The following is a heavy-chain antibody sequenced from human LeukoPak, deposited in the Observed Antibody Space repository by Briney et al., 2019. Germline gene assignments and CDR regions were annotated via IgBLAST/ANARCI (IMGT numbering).Heavy chain of an antibody. CDR1: GFTFSSYS. Sequence: GGSLRLSCAASGFTFSSYSMNWVRQAPGKGLEWVSSISSSSGYIYYADSVKGRFTISRDNAKNSLYLQMNSLRVEDTAVYYCARDKMQQSTEGSNIDHWGQGTLVTVSS. J-gene: IGHJ4*02. CDR2: ISSSSGYI. D-gene: IGHD6-13*01. CDR3: ARDKMQQSTEGSNIDH. V-gene: IGHV3-21*01.